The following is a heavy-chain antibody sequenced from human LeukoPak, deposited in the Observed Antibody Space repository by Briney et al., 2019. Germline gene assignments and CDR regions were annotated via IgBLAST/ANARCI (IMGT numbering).Heavy chain of an antibody. V-gene: IGHV4-34*01. CDR3: AREVEGYSYASGRFLHFDP. Sequence: SETLSLTCAVYGGSFSGYYWSWIRQPPGKGLEWIGEINHSGSTNYNPSLKSRVTISVDTSKNQFSLKLSSVTAADTAVYYCAREVEGYSYASGRFLHFDPWGQGTLVTVSS. D-gene: IGHD3-10*01. CDR1: GGSFSGYY. CDR2: INHSGST. J-gene: IGHJ5*02.